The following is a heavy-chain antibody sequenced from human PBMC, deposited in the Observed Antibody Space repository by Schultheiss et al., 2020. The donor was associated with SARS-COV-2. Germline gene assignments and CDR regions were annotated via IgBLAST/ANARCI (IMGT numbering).Heavy chain of an antibody. Sequence: GESLKISCAASGFTFSGSAMHWVRQASGKGLEWVGRIRSKANSYATAYAASVKGRFTISRDDSKNTAYLQMNSLRAEDTAVYYCAKDLDCSGGSCTFKDYWGQGTLVTVSS. D-gene: IGHD2-15*01. J-gene: IGHJ4*02. CDR3: AKDLDCSGGSCTFKDY. CDR2: IRSKANSYAT. CDR1: GFTFSGSA. V-gene: IGHV3-73*01.